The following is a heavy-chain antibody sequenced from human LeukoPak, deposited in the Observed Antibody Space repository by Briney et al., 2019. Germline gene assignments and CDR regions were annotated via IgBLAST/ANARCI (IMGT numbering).Heavy chain of an antibody. CDR1: GGSISSHY. CDR2: IYYSGST. J-gene: IGHJ5*02. CDR3: ARVGGRVAAAGRRFDP. Sequence: PSETLSLTCTVSGGSISSHYWSWIRQPPGKGLEWIGYIYYSGSTNYNPSLKSRVTISVDTSKNQSSLKLSSVTAADTAVYYCARVGGRVAAAGRRFDPWGQGTLVTVSS. V-gene: IGHV4-59*11. D-gene: IGHD6-13*01.